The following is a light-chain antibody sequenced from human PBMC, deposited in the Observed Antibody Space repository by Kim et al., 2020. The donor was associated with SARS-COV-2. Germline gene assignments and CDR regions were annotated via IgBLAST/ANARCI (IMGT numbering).Light chain of an antibody. V-gene: IGLV2-14*03. CDR2: DVS. CDR1: SSDIVTYNY. Sequence: GQSITLSCTGTSSDIVTYNYVSWYQQHPGKAPKLMIYDVSERPSGVSHRFSGSKSGNTASLTISGLQTEDEADYYCSSFSSSSRYVFGTGTKVTVL. J-gene: IGLJ1*01. CDR3: SSFSSSSRYV.